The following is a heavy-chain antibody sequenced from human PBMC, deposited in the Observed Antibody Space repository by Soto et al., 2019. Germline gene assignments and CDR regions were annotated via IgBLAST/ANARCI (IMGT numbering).Heavy chain of an antibody. CDR3: ARDAGSWYEGYFDY. V-gene: IGHV3-21*01. Sequence: EVQLVESGGGLVKPGGSLRLSCAASGFTFSSYSMNWVRQAPGKGLEWVSSISSSSSYIYYADSVKGRSTISRDNAKNSRYLQMNSLRAEDTAVYYCARDAGSWYEGYFDYWGQGTLVTVSS. D-gene: IGHD6-13*01. CDR2: ISSSSSYI. CDR1: GFTFSSYS. J-gene: IGHJ4*02.